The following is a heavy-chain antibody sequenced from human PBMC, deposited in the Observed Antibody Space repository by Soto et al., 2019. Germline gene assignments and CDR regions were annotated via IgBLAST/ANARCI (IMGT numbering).Heavy chain of an antibody. J-gene: IGHJ4*02. D-gene: IGHD5-18*01. V-gene: IGHV4-39*01. CDR1: GGSISSSIYY. CDR2: IYYSGST. Sequence: SETLSLTCTVSGGSISSSIYYWGWIRHPPGKGLEWIGSIYYSGSTYYNPSLKSRVTISVDTSKNQFSLKLSSVTAADTAVYYCARRFFRPATAMVYYFDYWGPGTMLTVSS. CDR3: ARRFFRPATAMVYYFDY.